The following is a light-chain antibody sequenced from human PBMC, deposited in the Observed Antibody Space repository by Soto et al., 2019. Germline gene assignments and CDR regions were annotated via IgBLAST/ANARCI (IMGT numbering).Light chain of an antibody. Sequence: QYALTQPASVSGSPGQSITISCTATTSNVGSYNLVSWYQQHPGKAPKLMIYEVTRRPSGVSNRFSASKSANTASLTISGLQAEDEADYYCCSYAHNFTWVFGGGTKLTVL. J-gene: IGLJ3*02. CDR3: CSYAHNFTWV. V-gene: IGLV2-23*02. CDR2: EVT. CDR1: TSNVGSYNL.